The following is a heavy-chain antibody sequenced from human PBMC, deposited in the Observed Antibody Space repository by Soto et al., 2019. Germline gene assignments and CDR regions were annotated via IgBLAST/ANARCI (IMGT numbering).Heavy chain of an antibody. J-gene: IGHJ4*02. D-gene: IGHD5-18*01. V-gene: IGHV4-30-4*01. CDR3: ARGTADCHY. Sequence: QVQLQESGPGLVKPSQTLSLTRTVSGGSISSGDYYWSWIRQPPGKGLEWIGYIYYSGSTYYNPSLTGRVTRSVGTSQDQFSLKMSSVTAADAAVYYCARGTADCHYWGQGTLVTVSS. CDR1: GGSISSGDYY. CDR2: IYYSGST.